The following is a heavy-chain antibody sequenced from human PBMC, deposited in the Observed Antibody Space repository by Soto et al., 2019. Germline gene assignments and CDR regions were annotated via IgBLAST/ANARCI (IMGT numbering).Heavy chain of an antibody. CDR1: GGSISSYY. V-gene: IGHV4-59*01. D-gene: IGHD5-12*01. Sequence: PSETLSHTCTVSGGSISSYYRRWIRQPPGKGLEWIGYIYYSGSTNYNPSLKSRVTISVDTSENQFSLKLSSVTAADTAVYYCVCVSGRDGYNPIVDYWGQGSLVIVS. CDR2: IYYSGST. J-gene: IGHJ4*02. CDR3: VCVSGRDGYNPIVDY.